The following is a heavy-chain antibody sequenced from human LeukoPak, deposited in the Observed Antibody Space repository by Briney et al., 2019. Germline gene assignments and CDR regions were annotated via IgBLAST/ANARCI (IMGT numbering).Heavy chain of an antibody. J-gene: IGHJ5*02. CDR2: IYYSGST. V-gene: IGHV4-59*01. CDR1: GGSISSYY. CDR3: AASGSYLSLIDP. Sequence: PSETLSLTCTVSGGSISSYYWSWIRQPPGEGLEWIGYIYYSGSTNYNPSLKSRVTISVDTSKNQFSLKLSSVTAADTAVYYCAASGSYLSLIDPWGQGTLVTVSS. D-gene: IGHD3-10*01.